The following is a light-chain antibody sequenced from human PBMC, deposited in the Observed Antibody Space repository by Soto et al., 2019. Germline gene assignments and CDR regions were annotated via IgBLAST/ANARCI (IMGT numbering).Light chain of an antibody. CDR3: CSYARSSTLV. V-gene: IGLV2-23*01. CDR2: EGS. CDR1: SSDVGSYNL. J-gene: IGLJ2*01. Sequence: QSALTQPASVSGSPGQSITISCTGTSSDVGSYNLVSWYQQHPGKAPILMIYEGSKRPSGVSNRFSGSKSGNTASLTISGLQAEDEADYYCCSYARSSTLVFGGGTKVTVL.